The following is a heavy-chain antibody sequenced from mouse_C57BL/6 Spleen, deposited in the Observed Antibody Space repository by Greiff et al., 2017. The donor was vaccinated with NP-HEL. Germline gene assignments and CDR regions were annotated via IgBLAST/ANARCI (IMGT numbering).Heavy chain of an antibody. D-gene: IGHD2-13*01. J-gene: IGHJ3*01. CDR3: ARDEGKYGDYGFAY. Sequence: EVQRVESGGGLVQSGRSLRLSCATSGFTFSDFYMEWVRQAPGKGLEWIAASRNKANDYTTEYSASVKGRFIVSRDTSQSILYLQMNALRAEDTAIYYCARDEGKYGDYGFAYWGQGTLVTVSA. CDR1: GFTFSDFY. CDR2: SRNKANDYTT. V-gene: IGHV7-1*01.